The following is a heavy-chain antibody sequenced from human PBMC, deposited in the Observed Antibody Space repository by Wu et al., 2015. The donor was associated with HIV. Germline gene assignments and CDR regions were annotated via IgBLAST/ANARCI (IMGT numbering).Heavy chain of an antibody. CDR3: AREGRLRPWGNEVDY. CDR1: GFAFINYY. D-gene: IGHD5-12*01. V-gene: IGHV1-69-2*01. Sequence: VQLVQSGPDVKAPGTSMKVSCKTSGFAFINYYISWVQQAPGKGLKWMGFVDPENGQTMYAEKFRRRVTITADRSTDTAYMELSSLRSEDTAVYYCAREGRLRPWGNEVDYWGQGTLVTVSS. CDR2: VDPENGQT. J-gene: IGHJ4*02.